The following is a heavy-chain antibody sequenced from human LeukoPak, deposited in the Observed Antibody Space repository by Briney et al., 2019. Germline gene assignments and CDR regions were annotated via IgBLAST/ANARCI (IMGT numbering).Heavy chain of an antibody. V-gene: IGHV4-34*01. J-gene: IGHJ3*02. CDR1: GGSFSGYY. CDR2: FDYSGST. CDR3: ARRPMDKHAFDI. D-gene: IGHD3/OR15-3a*01. Sequence: SETLSLTCAVYGGSFSGYYWSWIRQPPGKGLQWIGGFDYSGSTYYNPSLKSRVTILVDMSKNQFSLKVNSVTAADTAVYYCARRPMDKHAFDIWGQGTMVTVSS.